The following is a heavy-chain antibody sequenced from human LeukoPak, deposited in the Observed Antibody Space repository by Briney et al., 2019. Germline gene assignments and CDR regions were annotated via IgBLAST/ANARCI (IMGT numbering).Heavy chain of an antibody. CDR2: LYNRGST. CDR1: GGSIRSYY. V-gene: IGHV4-59*01. D-gene: IGHD6-19*01. Sequence: PSETLSLTCSVSGGSIRSYYWSWIRQPPGKGLEWIGYLYNRGSTNYNPSLKSRVTISVDTSKNQFSLKLRPVSAADTAVYYCARDRPGIAVAGDAFDIWGQGTMVTVSS. J-gene: IGHJ3*02. CDR3: ARDRPGIAVAGDAFDI.